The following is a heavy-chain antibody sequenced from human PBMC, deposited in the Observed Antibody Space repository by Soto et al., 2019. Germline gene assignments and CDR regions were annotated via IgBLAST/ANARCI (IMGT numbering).Heavy chain of an antibody. Sequence: DVQLLESGGGLVQPGGSLRLSCAASGFTFSNYAMSWVRQAPGKGLEWVSTISGGGDSTYYADSVKGRFTISRDNSKNPVSLQVTRPRAEDTAAYYRGKLSLTPAGMKSPFDYWGQGTLVTVSS. CDR1: GFTFSNYA. V-gene: IGHV3-23*01. CDR3: GKLSLTPAGMKSPFDY. D-gene: IGHD6-19*01. CDR2: ISGGGDST. J-gene: IGHJ4*02.